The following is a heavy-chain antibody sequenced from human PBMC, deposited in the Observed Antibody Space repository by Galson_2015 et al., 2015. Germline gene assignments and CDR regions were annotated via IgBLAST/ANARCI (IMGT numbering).Heavy chain of an antibody. CDR3: ARLLFSDYVWGSYRYSGDDFDI. CDR1: GYSFTSYW. J-gene: IGHJ3*02. D-gene: IGHD3-16*02. CDR2: IYPGDSDT. V-gene: IGHV5-51*01. Sequence: QSGAEVKKPGESLKISCKGSGYSFTSYWIGWVRQMPGKGLEWMGIIYPGDSDTRYSPSFQGQVTISADKSISTAYLQWSSLKASDTAMYYCARLLFSDYVWGSYRYSGDDFDIWGQGTMVTVSS.